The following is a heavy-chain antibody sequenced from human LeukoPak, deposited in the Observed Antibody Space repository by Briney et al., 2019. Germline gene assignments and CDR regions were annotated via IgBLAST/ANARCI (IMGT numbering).Heavy chain of an antibody. D-gene: IGHD6-19*01. V-gene: IGHV3-7*01. J-gene: IGHJ4*02. CDR1: GFTSSSYW. CDR2: INQDGSAK. Sequence: GGSLRLSCAASGFTSSSYWMTWVRQAPGKGLEWVANINQDGSAKYYEDSVKGRFTISRDNARNSLYLQVNSLRAEDTAVYYCARDGVAVAGLFDYWGQGTLVTVSS. CDR3: ARDGVAVAGLFDY.